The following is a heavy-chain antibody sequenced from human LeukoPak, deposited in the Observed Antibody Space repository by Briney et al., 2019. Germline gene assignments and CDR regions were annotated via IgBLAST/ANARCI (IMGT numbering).Heavy chain of an antibody. J-gene: IGHJ4*02. CDR1: GGSVSSGSYY. CDR3: ARHSYFAY. CDR2: IYYSGTT. Sequence: PSETLSLTCTVSGGSVSSGSYYWSWVRQPPGKALEWIGYIYYSGTTNYNPSLKSRVTMSVDTSKNQFSLKLSSVTAADTAVYYCARHSYFAYWGRGTLVTVSS. V-gene: IGHV4-61*01.